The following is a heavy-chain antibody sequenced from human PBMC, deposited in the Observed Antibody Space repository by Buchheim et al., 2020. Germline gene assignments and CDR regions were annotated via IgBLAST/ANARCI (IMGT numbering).Heavy chain of an antibody. CDR3: AILVVVVADASNY. D-gene: IGHD2-15*01. J-gene: IGHJ4*02. CDR2: TRNKANSYTT. Sequence: EVQLVESGGGLVQPGGSLRLSCAASGFTFSDHYMDWVRQAPGKGLEWVGRTRNKANSYTTEYAASVKGRFTISRDDSKNSLYLQMNSLKTEDTAVYYCAILVVVVADASNYWGQGTL. CDR1: GFTFSDHY. V-gene: IGHV3-72*01.